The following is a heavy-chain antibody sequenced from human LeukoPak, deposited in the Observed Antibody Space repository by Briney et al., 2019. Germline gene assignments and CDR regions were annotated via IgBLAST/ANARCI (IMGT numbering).Heavy chain of an antibody. V-gene: IGHV1-2*02. CDR1: GYIFTSFY. CDR3: AGLITQWLAYFDY. Sequence: ASVKVSCKASGYIFTSFYLHWMRQAPGQGFEWIGWINPDNGATDSAQKFQGRVTMTRNTSINTIYMDLSNLRSDDTAVYYCAGLITQWLAYFDYWGQGTLVTVSA. CDR2: INPDNGAT. J-gene: IGHJ4*02. D-gene: IGHD6-19*01.